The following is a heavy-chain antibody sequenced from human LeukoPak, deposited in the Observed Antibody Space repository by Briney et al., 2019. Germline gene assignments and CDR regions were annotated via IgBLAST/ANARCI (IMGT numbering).Heavy chain of an antibody. CDR1: GYRFTNYW. CDR2: IYPGDSDT. Sequence: GESLKISCKGSGYRFTNYWIGWVRQMPRKGLEWMGIIYPGDSDTRYSPSFQGQVTFSADKSISVAYLQWSSLKASDTAMYFCARHAAGFDYWGQGTLVTVSS. CDR3: ARHAAGFDY. V-gene: IGHV5-51*01. D-gene: IGHD6-25*01. J-gene: IGHJ4*02.